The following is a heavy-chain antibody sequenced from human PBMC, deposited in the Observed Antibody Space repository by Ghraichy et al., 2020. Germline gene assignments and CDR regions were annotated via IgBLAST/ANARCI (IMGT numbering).Heavy chain of an antibody. CDR1: GFTFSSYW. Sequence: GGSLRLSCAASGFTFSSYWMHWVRQVPGKGLMWVARIKRDGSYMDYAESVKGRFTISRDNAKNTLYLQMNSLRAEDTAVYYCATIEWGPGHYWGQGTLVTVSS. D-gene: IGHD1-26*01. V-gene: IGHV3-74*01. CDR2: IKRDGSYM. J-gene: IGHJ4*02. CDR3: ATIEWGPGHY.